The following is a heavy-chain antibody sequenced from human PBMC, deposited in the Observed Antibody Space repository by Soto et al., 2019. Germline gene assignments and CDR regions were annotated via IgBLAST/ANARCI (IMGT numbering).Heavy chain of an antibody. Sequence: QVLVQESGPGLVKPSQTLTLSCTVSGGSVHSGNHYWNWIRQPPGKGLEWIGYTYYGASTYYNPSLNRRATISVDTSQSRFSLRLTSVTAADTAVYYCARDMGSAMTTRIFDHWGQGTLVTVSS. J-gene: IGHJ4*02. CDR3: ARDMGSAMTTRIFDH. CDR2: TYYGAST. D-gene: IGHD4-17*01. CDR1: GGSVHSGNHY. V-gene: IGHV4-30-4*01.